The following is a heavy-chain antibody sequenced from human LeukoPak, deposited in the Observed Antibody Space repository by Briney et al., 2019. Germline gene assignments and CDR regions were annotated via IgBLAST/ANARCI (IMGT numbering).Heavy chain of an antibody. V-gene: IGHV4-34*01. CDR2: INHSGST. D-gene: IGHD3-10*01. CDR3: ARGLYYYGSGSYPN. J-gene: IGHJ4*02. Sequence: SETLSLTCAVYGGSFSGYYWSWTRQPPGKGLEWIGEINHSGSTNYNPSLKSRVTTSVDTSKNQFSLKLSSVTAADTAVYYCARGLYYYGSGSYPNWGQGTLVTVSS. CDR1: GGSFSGYY.